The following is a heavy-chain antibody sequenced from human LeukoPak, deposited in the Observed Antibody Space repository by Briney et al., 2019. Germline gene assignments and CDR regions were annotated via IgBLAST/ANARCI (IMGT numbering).Heavy chain of an antibody. CDR3: AAVEVVAASFSNY. CDR2: ISSSGSTI. V-gene: IGHV3-11*04. D-gene: IGHD2-15*01. J-gene: IGHJ4*02. CDR1: GFTFSDYY. Sequence: PGGSLRLSCAASGFTFSDYYMSWIRQAPGKGLEWVSYISSSGSTIYYADSVKGRFTISRDNAKNSLYLQMNSLRAEDTAVYYCAAVEVVAASFSNYWGQGTLVTVSS.